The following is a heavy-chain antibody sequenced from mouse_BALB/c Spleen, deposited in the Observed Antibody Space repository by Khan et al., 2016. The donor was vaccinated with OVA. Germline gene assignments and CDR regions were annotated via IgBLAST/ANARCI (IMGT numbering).Heavy chain of an antibody. J-gene: IGHJ2*01. V-gene: IGHV3-2*02. CDR1: GYSITSDYA. D-gene: IGHD1-1*01. CDR2: ISYSGNI. CDR3: GRIYGGDFDY. Sequence: EVQLVESGPGLVKPSQSLSLTCTVTGYSITSDYAWNWIRQFPGNKLEWMGYISYSGNIHYNPSLKSRISITRDTSKNQFFLQLNSVTTEDTATXYCGRIYGGDFDYWGQGTTLTVSS.